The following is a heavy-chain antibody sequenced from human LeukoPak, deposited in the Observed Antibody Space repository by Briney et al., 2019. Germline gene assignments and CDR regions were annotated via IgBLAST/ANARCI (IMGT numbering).Heavy chain of an antibody. V-gene: IGHV1-18*01. CDR2: ISAYDGNT. CDR1: GYTFTSYG. J-gene: IGHJ5*02. CDR3: ARDGNPYCGGDCYSNWFDP. Sequence: ASVKVSCKASGYTFTSYGISWVRQAPGQGLEWMGWISAYDGNTNYAQKLQSRVTMATDTSTSTAYMELRSLRSDDTAVYYCARDGNPYCGGDCYSNWFDPWGQGTLVTVSS. D-gene: IGHD2-21*02.